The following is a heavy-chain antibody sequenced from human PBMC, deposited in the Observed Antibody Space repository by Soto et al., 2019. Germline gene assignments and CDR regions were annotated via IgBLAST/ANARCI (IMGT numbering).Heavy chain of an antibody. CDR1: GFTFSSHW. D-gene: IGHD2-8*01. CDR2: IKQDGSEK. Sequence: HGGSLRLSCAASGFTFSSHWMSWVRQTPGKGLEWVANIKQDGSEKYYVDSVKGRFTISRDNAKNSLYLQMNSLRVEDTAVYHCARDLCASGVCLDYWGQGTQVTVSS. V-gene: IGHV3-7*01. J-gene: IGHJ4*02. CDR3: ARDLCASGVCLDY.